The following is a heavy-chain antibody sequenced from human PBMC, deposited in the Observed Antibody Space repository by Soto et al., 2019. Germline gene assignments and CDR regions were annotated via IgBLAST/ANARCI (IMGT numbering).Heavy chain of an antibody. CDR3: ARAKKQLVGRFDY. CDR2: INAGNGNT. J-gene: IGHJ4*02. CDR1: GYTFTSYA. Sequence: ASVKVSCKASGYTFTSYAMHWVRQAPGQRLEWMGWINAGNGNTKYSQKFQGRVTITRDTSASTAYMELSSLRSEDTAVYYCARAKKQLVGRFDYWGQGTLVTVSS. V-gene: IGHV1-3*01. D-gene: IGHD6-6*01.